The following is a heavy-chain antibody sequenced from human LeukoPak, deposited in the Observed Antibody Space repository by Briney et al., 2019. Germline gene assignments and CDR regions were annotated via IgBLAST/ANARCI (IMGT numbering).Heavy chain of an antibody. V-gene: IGHV4-59*01. D-gene: IGHD4-17*01. CDR1: GGSISDYY. CDR2: IYYSGGT. CDR3: AREGGDSVGDAFDI. J-gene: IGHJ3*02. Sequence: SETLFLTCTVSGGSISDYYWSWIRQPPGKGLEWIGYIYYSGGTNYNPSLKSRVTISVDTSKNQFSLNLSSVTAADTATYYCAREGGDSVGDAFDIWGQGTKVTVSS.